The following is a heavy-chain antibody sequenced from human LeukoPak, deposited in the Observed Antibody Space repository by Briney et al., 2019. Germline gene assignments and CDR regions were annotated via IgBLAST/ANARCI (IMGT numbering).Heavy chain of an antibody. CDR2: ISGSGGST. V-gene: IGHV3-23*01. J-gene: IGHJ6*02. CDR3: AKALDYYDSSGYYSGGHGMDV. CDR1: GFTFSGYA. Sequence: GGSLRLSCAASGFTFSGYAMSWVRQAPGKGLEWVSAISGSGGSTYYADSVKGRFTISRDNSKNTLYLQMNSLRAEDTAVYYCAKALDYYDSSGYYSGGHGMDVWGQGTTVTVSS. D-gene: IGHD3-22*01.